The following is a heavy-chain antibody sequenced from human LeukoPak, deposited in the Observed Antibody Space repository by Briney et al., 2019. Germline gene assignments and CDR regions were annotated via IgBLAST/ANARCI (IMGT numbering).Heavy chain of an antibody. Sequence: SVKVSCKASGGTFSSYAISWVRQAPGQGLEWMGGIIPILGTANYAQKFQGRVTITADESTSTAYMELSSLRSEDTAVYYCASLYSSGWYNPIDYWGQGTLVTVSS. CDR2: IIPILGTA. CDR3: ASLYSSGWYNPIDY. D-gene: IGHD6-19*01. CDR1: GGTFSSYA. V-gene: IGHV1-69*01. J-gene: IGHJ4*02.